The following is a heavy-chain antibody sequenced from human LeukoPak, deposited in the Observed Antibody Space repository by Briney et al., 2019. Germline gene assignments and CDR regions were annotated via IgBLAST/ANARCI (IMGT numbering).Heavy chain of an antibody. Sequence: ASVKVSCKASGYTFTRYAMNWVRQAPGQGLEWMGWISIYNGKINYAQKFQGRVTMTTDTSTSTAYMELRSLRSDDTAVYYCARWDYYDSRTFDIWGQGTMVTVS. CDR3: ARWDYYDSRTFDI. J-gene: IGHJ3*02. CDR1: GYTFTRYA. D-gene: IGHD3-22*01. V-gene: IGHV1-18*01. CDR2: ISIYNGKI.